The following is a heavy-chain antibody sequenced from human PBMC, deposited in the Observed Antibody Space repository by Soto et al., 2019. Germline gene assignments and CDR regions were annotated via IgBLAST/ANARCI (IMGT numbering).Heavy chain of an antibody. V-gene: IGHV4-59*08. CDR3: ARHFSGWAFDY. CDR2: IYYSGSTT. J-gene: IGHJ4*02. CDR1: GGSISSYY. Sequence: SQTMSVTCTVAGGSISSYYGSWIRKTTGKGLEWIGYIYYSGSTTNYNPSLKSRVTISVDTSKNQISLKLSSVTAADTAVYYCARHFSGWAFDYWGQGTLVTVSS. D-gene: IGHD6-19*01.